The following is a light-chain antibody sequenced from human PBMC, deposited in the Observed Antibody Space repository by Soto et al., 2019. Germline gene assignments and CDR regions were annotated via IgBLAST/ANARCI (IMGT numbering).Light chain of an antibody. V-gene: IGKV3-20*01. CDR2: GAS. CDR1: QSVSSSY. Sequence: EIVLTQSPGTLSLSPGERATLSCRASQSVSSSYLAWYQQKPGQAPRHLIYGASRRATDIPDRFSGSGSGRDFALTISRLEPLDFAVYYCEQYGGSPPFTFGPGTKVDIK. CDR3: EQYGGSPPFT. J-gene: IGKJ3*01.